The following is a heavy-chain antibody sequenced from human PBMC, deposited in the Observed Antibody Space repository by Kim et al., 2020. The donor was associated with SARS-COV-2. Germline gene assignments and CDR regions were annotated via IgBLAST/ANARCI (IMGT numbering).Heavy chain of an antibody. D-gene: IGHD3-22*01. CDR2: MNPNSGNT. CDR3: ARGRRITMIVVVSRGWFDP. V-gene: IGHV1-8*01. Sequence: ASVKVSCKASGYTFTSYDINWVRQATGQGLEWMGWMNPNSGNTGYAQKFQGRVTMTRNTSISTAYMELSSLRSEDTAVYYCARGRRITMIVVVSRGWFDPWGQGTLVTVSS. J-gene: IGHJ5*02. CDR1: GYTFTSYD.